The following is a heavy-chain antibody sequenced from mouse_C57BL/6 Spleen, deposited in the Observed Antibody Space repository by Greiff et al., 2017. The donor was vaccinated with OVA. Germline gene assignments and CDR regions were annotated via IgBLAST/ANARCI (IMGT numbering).Heavy chain of an antibody. D-gene: IGHD1-1*01. J-gene: IGHJ1*03. CDR3: ARGVDWYFDV. Sequence: EVQLQQSGPGLVKPSQSLSLTCSVTGYSITSGYYWNWIRQFPGNKLEWMGYISYDGSNNYNPSLKNRISITRDTSKNQFFLKLNSVTTEDTATYYCARGVDWYFDVWGTGTTVTVSS. CDR2: ISYDGSN. CDR1: GYSITSGYY. V-gene: IGHV3-6*01.